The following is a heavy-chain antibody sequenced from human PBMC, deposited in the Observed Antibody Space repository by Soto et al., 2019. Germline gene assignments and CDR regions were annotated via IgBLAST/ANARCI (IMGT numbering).Heavy chain of an antibody. V-gene: IGHV3-48*02. CDR2: ISSSSSTI. CDR1: GFTFSSYS. CDR3: ARDSSRITMIVVGWFDP. D-gene: IGHD3-22*01. J-gene: IGHJ5*02. Sequence: PGGSLRLSCAASGFTFSSYSMNWVRQAPGKGLEWVSYISSSSSTIYYADSVKGRFTISRDNAKNSLYLQMNSLRDEDTAVYYCARDSSRITMIVVGWFDPWGQGTLVTVSS.